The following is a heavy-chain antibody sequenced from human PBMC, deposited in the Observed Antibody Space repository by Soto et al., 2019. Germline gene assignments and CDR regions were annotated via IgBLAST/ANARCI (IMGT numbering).Heavy chain of an antibody. J-gene: IGHJ4*01. V-gene: IGHV5-51*01. Sequence: GESLKISCKGSGYSFTTYWIAWVRQMPGKGLEWVGIIHPGDSDTRYSPSFEGHVTISVDKSISTAFLQWNSLKASDNAIYYCARHGTSAPKDYWGQGTLVTVSS. CDR3: ARHGTSAPKDY. CDR1: GYSFTTYW. D-gene: IGHD3-10*01. CDR2: IHPGDSDT.